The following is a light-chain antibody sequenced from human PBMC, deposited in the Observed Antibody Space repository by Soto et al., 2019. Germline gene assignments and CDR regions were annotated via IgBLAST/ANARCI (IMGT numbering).Light chain of an antibody. CDR1: QGIRND. CDR3: LQDYNYPRT. CDR2: ASS. Sequence: AIQMTQSPSSLSASVGDRVNITCRASQGIRNDLAWYQQRPGAAPKLLIFASSNLQTGVPSGFRGRGAGHDFTLTISNLPPDDFANYYCLQDYNYPRTLGQGTKVEI. J-gene: IGKJ1*01. V-gene: IGKV1-6*01.